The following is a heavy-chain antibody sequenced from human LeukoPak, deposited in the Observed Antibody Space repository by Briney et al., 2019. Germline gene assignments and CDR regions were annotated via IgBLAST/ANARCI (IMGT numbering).Heavy chain of an antibody. CDR1: GFTFSSYA. CDR2: ISGSGGST. D-gene: IGHD5-18*01. V-gene: IGHV3-23*01. J-gene: IGHJ4*02. CDR3: AKAQYLGDTATYDY. Sequence: PGGSLRLSCAASGFTFSSYAMSWVRQAPGKGLEWVSAISGSGGSTYYADSVKGRFTISRDNSKDTLYLQMNSLRAEDTAVYYCAKAQYLGDTATYDYWGQGTLVTVSS.